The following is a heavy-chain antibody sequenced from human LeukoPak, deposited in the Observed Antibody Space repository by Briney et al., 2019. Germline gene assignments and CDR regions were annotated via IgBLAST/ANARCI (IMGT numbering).Heavy chain of an antibody. D-gene: IGHD2-2*01. CDR2: INPNSGGT. V-gene: IGHV1-2*02. CDR1: GYTFTGYY. CDR3: ARDPPDIVVVPAADYGMDV. J-gene: IGHJ6*02. Sequence: ASVEVSCKASGYTFTGYYMHWVRQAPGQGLEWMGWINPNSGGTNYAQKFQGRVTMTRDTSISTAYMELSRLRSDDTAVYYCARDPPDIVVVPAADYGMDVWGQGTTVTVSS.